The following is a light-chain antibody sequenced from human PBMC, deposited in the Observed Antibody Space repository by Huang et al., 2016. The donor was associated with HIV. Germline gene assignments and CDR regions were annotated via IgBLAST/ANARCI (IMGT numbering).Light chain of an antibody. CDR2: WAS. V-gene: IGKV4-1*01. J-gene: IGKJ2*01. Sequence: DIVMTQSPDSLAVSLGERATINCKSSQSIFFRSNSGNSLAWYQQKPGQPPKLLIFWASTRASGVPDRFSGSGSGTDFTRTISSLQAEDVAVYYCQQYYTTPYTFGQGTKLDIK. CDR1: QSIFFRSNSGNS. CDR3: QQYYTTPYT.